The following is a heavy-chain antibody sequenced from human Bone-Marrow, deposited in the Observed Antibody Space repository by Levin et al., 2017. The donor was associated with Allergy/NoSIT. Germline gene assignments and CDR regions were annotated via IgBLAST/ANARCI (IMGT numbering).Heavy chain of an antibody. CDR2: ISSSGSTI. CDR3: ARTYYDFWSGRMPYGMDV. V-gene: IGHV3-11*01. Sequence: GESLKISCAASGFTFSDYYMSWIRQAPGKGLEWVSYISSSGSTIYYADSVKGRFTISRDNAKNSLYLQMNSLRAEDTAVYYCARTYYDFWSGRMPYGMDVWGQGTTVTVSS. CDR1: GFTFSDYY. D-gene: IGHD3-3*01. J-gene: IGHJ6*02.